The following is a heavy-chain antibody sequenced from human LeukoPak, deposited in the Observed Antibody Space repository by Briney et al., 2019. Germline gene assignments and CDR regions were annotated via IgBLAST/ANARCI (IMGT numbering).Heavy chain of an antibody. Sequence: ASVKVSCKASGYTFTSYGISWVRQAPGQGLEWMGWISAYNGNTNYAQKLQDRVTMTTDTSTSTAYMELRSLRSDDTAVYYCARAGDWEPLRSLFGWFDPWGQGTLVTVSS. V-gene: IGHV1-18*01. CDR3: ARAGDWEPLRSLFGWFDP. J-gene: IGHJ5*02. CDR2: ISAYNGNT. D-gene: IGHD1-26*01. CDR1: GYTFTSYG.